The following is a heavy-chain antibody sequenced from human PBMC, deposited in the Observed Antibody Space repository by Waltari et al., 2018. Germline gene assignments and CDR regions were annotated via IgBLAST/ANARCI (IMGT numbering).Heavy chain of an antibody. J-gene: IGHJ4*02. CDR1: GFSLRTSGVS. Sequence: QITLKESGPPLVKPTQTLTLTCTFSGFSLRTSGVSVGWFRQPPGKALEWLALIYWDDDKRYRPSLRDRRTITKDTSKNQVVLTMTNMDPVDTATYYCAHSGHFWSGFYVDYYFDYWGQGTLVTVSS. D-gene: IGHD3-3*02. V-gene: IGHV2-5*02. CDR3: AHSGHFWSGFYVDYYFDY. CDR2: IYWDDDK.